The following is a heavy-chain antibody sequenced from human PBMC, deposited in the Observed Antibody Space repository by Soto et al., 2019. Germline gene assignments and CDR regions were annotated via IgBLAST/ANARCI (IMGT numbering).Heavy chain of an antibody. CDR3: ARGLGGSYFIAY. CDR1: GFNFSDYY. D-gene: IGHD3-10*01. CDR2: ISTNSRYI. V-gene: IGHV3-11*06. Sequence: QVQLVESGGGLVKPGGSLRLSCAVSGFNFSDYYMTWIRQAPGKGLEWISYISTNSRYIKYADSIKGRFTISRDNAKSSLYLQMNSLRAEDTAIYYSARGLGGSYFIAYWGQGTLVTVSS. J-gene: IGHJ4*02.